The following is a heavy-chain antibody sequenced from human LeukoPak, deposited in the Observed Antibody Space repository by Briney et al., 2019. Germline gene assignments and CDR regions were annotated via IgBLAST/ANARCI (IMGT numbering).Heavy chain of an antibody. J-gene: IGHJ4*02. D-gene: IGHD3-10*01. CDR1: GYTFTGYY. Sequence: ASVEVSCEASGYTFTGYYIHWVRQAPGQGLEWMGSINPPGGGTNYAQQFQGRVTMTRDTSITTAYMELSRLTSDDTAVYFCAREATGDLSFDHWGQGTLVTVPS. CDR3: AREATGDLSFDH. CDR2: INPPGGGT. V-gene: IGHV1-2*02.